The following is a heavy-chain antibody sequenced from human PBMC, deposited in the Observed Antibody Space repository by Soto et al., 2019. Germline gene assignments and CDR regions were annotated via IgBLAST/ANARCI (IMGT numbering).Heavy chain of an antibody. CDR3: ARVVILVPTASTHYYYHVDV. V-gene: IGHV1-69*01. J-gene: IGHJ6*04. Sequence: QVQLVQSGAEVRKPGSSVTVACKASGGTFSNYAISWVRQAPGQGLEWMGGIIPIVGTGSYAQKFQGRVTITADEPTTTAYMELSSLRFEDTAVYYCARVVILVPTASTHYYYHVDVWGSGTTVTVSS. CDR1: GGTFSNYA. D-gene: IGHD2-2*01. CDR2: IIPIVGTG.